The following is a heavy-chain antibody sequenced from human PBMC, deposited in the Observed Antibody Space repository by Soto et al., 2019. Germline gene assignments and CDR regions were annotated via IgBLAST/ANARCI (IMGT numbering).Heavy chain of an antibody. V-gene: IGHV3-23*01. J-gene: IGHJ4*01. CDR3: AQLSPTYGCRWFGY. CDR2: LSGDGTGP. CDR1: GFAFSSYA. Sequence: GGSLRLSCAASGFAFSSYAMAWVRQAPGKGLEWVSTLSGDGTGPYYSDSVKGRFTTSRDNSKDTLYLQMNSLRAEDTALYVCAQLSPTYGCRWFGYWGQGTLVTVSS. D-gene: IGHD6-19*01.